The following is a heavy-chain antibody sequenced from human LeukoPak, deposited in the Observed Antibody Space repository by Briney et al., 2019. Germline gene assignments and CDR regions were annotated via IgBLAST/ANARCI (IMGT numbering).Heavy chain of an antibody. CDR1: GGSFSGYY. J-gene: IGHJ4*02. D-gene: IGHD4-17*01. Sequence: SETLSLTCAVYGGSFSGYYWSWIRQPPGKGLEWIGEINHSGSTNYNPSLKSRVTISVDTSKNQFSLKLSSVTAADTAVYYCARGGPDYGDYLGNYFDYWGQGTLVTVSS. V-gene: IGHV4-34*01. CDR3: ARGGPDYGDYLGNYFDY. CDR2: INHSGST.